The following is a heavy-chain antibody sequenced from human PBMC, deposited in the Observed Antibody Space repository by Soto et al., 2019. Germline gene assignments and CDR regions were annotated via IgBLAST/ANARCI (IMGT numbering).Heavy chain of an antibody. D-gene: IGHD4-17*01. CDR1: GGTFSSYA. CDR3: ESGGYYCDYRWRFFYYGRDV. CDR2: IIPIFGTE. V-gene: IGHV1-69*01. J-gene: IGHJ6*02. Sequence: QVQLVQSGAELMQPGSSVKLSCEASGGTFSSYAISWVRQAPGQGLEWMGWIIPIFGTENYAQTFQGRVTITADESTSTAYMELSSLRSEDTAVYYCESGGYYCDYRWRFFYYGRDVLGQGATVTVSS.